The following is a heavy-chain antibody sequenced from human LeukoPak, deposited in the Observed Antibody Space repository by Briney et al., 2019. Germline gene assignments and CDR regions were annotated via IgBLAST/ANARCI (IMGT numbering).Heavy chain of an antibody. V-gene: IGHV4-34*01. D-gene: IGHD3-3*01. CDR2: INHSGST. Sequence: SETLSLTCAVYGGSFSGYYWSWIRQPPGKGLERIGEINHSGSTNYNPSLKSRVTISVDTSKNQFSLKLSSVTAADTAVYYCASKTIFGVVIILEYFQHWGQGTLVTVSS. CDR3: ASKTIFGVVIILEYFQH. CDR1: GGSFSGYY. J-gene: IGHJ1*01.